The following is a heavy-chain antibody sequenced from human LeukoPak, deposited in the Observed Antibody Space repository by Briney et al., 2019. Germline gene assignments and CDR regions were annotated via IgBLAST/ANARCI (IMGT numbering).Heavy chain of an antibody. CDR1: GFTVSSNS. J-gene: IGHJ6*04. V-gene: IGHV3-53*01. CDR3: ARDKTV. Sequence: GGSLRLSGAASGFTVSSNSMSGVRQAPGKGLEWVSVIFSGGSTYYTDSVKGRFTMSRDNSKNTLHLQMNSLRAEDTAVYYCARDKTVLCKGTTVTISS. CDR2: IFSGGST.